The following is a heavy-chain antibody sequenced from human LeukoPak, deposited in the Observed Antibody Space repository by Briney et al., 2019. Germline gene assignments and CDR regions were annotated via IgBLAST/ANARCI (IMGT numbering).Heavy chain of an antibody. D-gene: IGHD2-8*01. CDR3: ATYILYDAFDI. CDR2: ISSSGDTM. CDR1: GFTFSNFE. J-gene: IGHJ3*02. V-gene: IGHV3-48*03. Sequence: TGGSLRLSCAASGFTFSNFEINWVRQAPGKGLEWVSYISSSGDTMYYADSVKGRFTISRDNAENSAYLQMNNLRAEDTAVYYCATYILYDAFDIWGQGTMVTVSS.